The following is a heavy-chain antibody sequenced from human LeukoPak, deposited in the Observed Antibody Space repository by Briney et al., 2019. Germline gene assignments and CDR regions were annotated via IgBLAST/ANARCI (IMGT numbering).Heavy chain of an antibody. V-gene: IGHV3-20*01. Sequence: GRSLRLSCAASGFTFDDYGMSWVRQAPGKGLEWVSAINWNGGSTGYADSVKGRFTISRDNAKNSLYLQMNSLRAEDTALYHCARVHQLLSSGGWFDPWGQGTLVTVSS. CDR3: ARVHQLLSSGGWFDP. CDR1: GFTFDDYG. D-gene: IGHD2-2*01. CDR2: INWNGGST. J-gene: IGHJ5*02.